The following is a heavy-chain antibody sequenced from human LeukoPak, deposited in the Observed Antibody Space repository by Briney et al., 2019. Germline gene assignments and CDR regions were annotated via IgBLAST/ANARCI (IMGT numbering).Heavy chain of an antibody. CDR2: ISARDVTT. CDR3: AKPDFTNSSRVDF. V-gene: IGHV3-23*01. D-gene: IGHD6-6*01. J-gene: IGHJ4*02. Sequence: GGSLRLSCAASGFTFSSYVMSWVRQAPGKGLEWVSGISARDVTTFYAESVKGRFTISRDNSKNTVYLQLNSLRAEDTAIYYCAKPDFTNSSRVDFWGQGTLVTVSS. CDR1: GFTFSSYV.